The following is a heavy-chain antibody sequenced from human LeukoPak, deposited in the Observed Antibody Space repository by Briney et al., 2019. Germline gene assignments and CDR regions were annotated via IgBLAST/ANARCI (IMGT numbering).Heavy chain of an antibody. CDR1: GGSFSGYY. CDR2: INHSGST. CDR3: ARDSRGGNSYYFDS. D-gene: IGHD4-23*01. V-gene: IGHV4-34*01. J-gene: IGHJ4*02. Sequence: SETLSLTCAVYGGSFSGYYWSWIRQPPGKGLEWIGEINHSGSTNYNPSLKSRVTISLDTSKNQFSLILNSVTAADTAVCYCARDSRGGNSYYFDSWGQGTLVTVSS.